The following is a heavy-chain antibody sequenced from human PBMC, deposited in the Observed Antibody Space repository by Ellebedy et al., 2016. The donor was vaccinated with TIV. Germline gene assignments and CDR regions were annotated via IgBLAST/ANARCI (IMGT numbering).Heavy chain of an antibody. CDR2: ISYDGSNK. CDR1: GFTFSSYA. CDR3: ASGVVAAVTRGGYFDY. V-gene: IGHV3-30-3*01. Sequence: GGSLRLXXAASGFTFSSYAMHWVRQAPGKGLEWVAVISYDGSNKYYADSVKGRFTISRDNSKNTLYLQMNSLRAEDTAVYYCASGVVAAVTRGGYFDYWGQGTLVTVSS. J-gene: IGHJ4*02. D-gene: IGHD2-15*01.